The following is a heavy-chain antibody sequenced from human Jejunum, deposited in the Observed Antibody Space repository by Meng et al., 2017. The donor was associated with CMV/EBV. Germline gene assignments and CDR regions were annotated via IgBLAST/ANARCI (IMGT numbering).Heavy chain of an antibody. CDR3: ARFYGGGAFDI. D-gene: IGHD4-23*01. CDR2: IYPGGNT. CDR1: GLSLSRTD. J-gene: IGHJ3*02. Sequence: CAASGLSLSRTDINWVGQAPGKGLDWVAMIYPGGNTNYADSLKGRFTVSRENSRNTLYLQMNNLTAEDTAMYYCARFYGGGAFDIWGQGTMVTVSS. V-gene: IGHV3-53*01.